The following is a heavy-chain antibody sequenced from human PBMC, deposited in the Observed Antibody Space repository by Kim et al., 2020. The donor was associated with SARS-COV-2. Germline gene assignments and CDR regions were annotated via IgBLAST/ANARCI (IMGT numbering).Heavy chain of an antibody. CDR2: ISGSGGST. V-gene: IGHV3-23*01. CDR1: GFTFSSYA. CDR3: AKDSDYYGSGSYLGYFDY. J-gene: IGHJ4*02. D-gene: IGHD3-10*01. Sequence: GGSLRLSCAASGFTFSSYAMSWVRQAPGKGLEWVSAISGSGGSTYYADSVKGRFTISRDNSKNTLYLQMNSLRAEDTAVYYCAKDSDYYGSGSYLGYFDYWGQGTLVTVSS.